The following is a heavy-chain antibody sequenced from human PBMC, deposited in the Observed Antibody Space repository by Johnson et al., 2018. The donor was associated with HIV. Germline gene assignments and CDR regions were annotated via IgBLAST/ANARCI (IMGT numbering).Heavy chain of an antibody. Sequence: QMHLVESGGGVVQPGRSLRLSCAASGFTFSSYGMAWVRQAPGKGLEWVTIISYDGSNKYYADSVKGRFTISRDNSKNTLYLQMNSLRAEDTAVYYCARDLLSRAFDSWGQGTMVTVSS. V-gene: IGHV3-30*03. CDR2: ISYDGSNK. CDR3: ARDLLSRAFDS. J-gene: IGHJ3*02. CDR1: GFTFSSYG.